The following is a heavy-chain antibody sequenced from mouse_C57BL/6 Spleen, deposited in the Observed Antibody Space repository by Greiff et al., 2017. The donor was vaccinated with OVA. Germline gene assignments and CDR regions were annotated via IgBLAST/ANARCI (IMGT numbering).Heavy chain of an antibody. Sequence: EVQLQPSGAELVRPGASVKLSCTASGFHIKDDYMHWVKQRPEQGLEWIGWIDPENGDTEYDSKFKGTATLTADTSSNTAYLQLIILTSEVTAFYYCTTEITTGVATPWDYWGQGTTLTVSS. V-gene: IGHV14-4*01. CDR3: TTEITTGVATPWDY. CDR1: GFHIKDDY. D-gene: IGHD1-1*01. CDR2: IDPENGDT. J-gene: IGHJ2*01.